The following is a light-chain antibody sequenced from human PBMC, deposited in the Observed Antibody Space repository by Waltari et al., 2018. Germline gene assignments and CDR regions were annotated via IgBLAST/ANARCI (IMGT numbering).Light chain of an antibody. CDR3: LQHNTYPLN. V-gene: IGKV1-17*01. CDR1: RAIRND. CDR2: AAS. J-gene: IGKJ4*01. Sequence: DIQMTQSPSSLSASVGDRVIITCRASRAIRNDLAWYQQRPGEVPKRLIFAASNLQSGAPSRFSGWGSETEFTLTISSLQPEDFATYYCLQHNTYPLNFGGGTKVEFK.